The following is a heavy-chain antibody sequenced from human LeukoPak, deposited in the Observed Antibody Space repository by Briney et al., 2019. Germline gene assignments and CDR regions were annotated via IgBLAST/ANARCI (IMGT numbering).Heavy chain of an antibody. Sequence: GGPLRLSCTASGFTFGDYAMSWFRQAPGKGLEWVGFIRSKAYGGTTEYAASVKGRFTISRDDSKSIAYLQMNSLKTEDTAVYYCTRVDYYDSSGYYYGPWGQGTLVTVSS. J-gene: IGHJ5*02. CDR2: IRSKAYGGTT. D-gene: IGHD3-22*01. V-gene: IGHV3-49*03. CDR1: GFTFGDYA. CDR3: TRVDYYDSSGYYYGP.